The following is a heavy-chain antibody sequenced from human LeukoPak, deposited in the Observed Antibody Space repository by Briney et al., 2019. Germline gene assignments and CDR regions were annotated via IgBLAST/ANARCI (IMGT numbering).Heavy chain of an antibody. CDR2: ISAYNGNT. Sequence: GASVKVSCKASGYTFTSYGISWVRQAPGQGLEWMGWISAYNGNTDYAQSLQGRVTMTIDTSTSTVYMELRSLRSDDTAVYYCAIEVGRSYDVNYWGQGTLVTVPS. CDR3: AIEVGRSYDVNY. CDR1: GYTFTSYG. V-gene: IGHV1-18*01. D-gene: IGHD3-16*01. J-gene: IGHJ4*02.